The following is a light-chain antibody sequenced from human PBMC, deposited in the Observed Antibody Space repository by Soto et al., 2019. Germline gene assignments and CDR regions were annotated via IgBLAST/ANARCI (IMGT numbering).Light chain of an antibody. CDR1: QSISSY. CDR3: QQSYSTPPLT. CDR2: AAS. J-gene: IGKJ4*01. V-gene: IGKV1-39*01. Sequence: QLTQYQSSLSPSVGDTITTASPVSQSISSYLNWYQQKPGKAPKLLIDAASSLQSGVPSRFSGSGSGTDFTLTISSLQPEDFATYYCQQSYSTPPLTFGGGTKVDIK.